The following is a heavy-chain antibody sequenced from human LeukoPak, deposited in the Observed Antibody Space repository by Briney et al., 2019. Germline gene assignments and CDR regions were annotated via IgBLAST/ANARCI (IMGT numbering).Heavy chain of an antibody. CDR1: GESFSGYY. D-gene: IGHD1-26*01. V-gene: IGHV4-34*01. Sequence: SETKSLTCAVYGESFSGYYWSCIRQTPRKGLEWIGEINHTGGTNYNPSLKSRVTISGDTSKNQFSLKLSSVTATDTAMYYCARRPRNSGTYDGPSGLDYWGQGTPVTVSS. J-gene: IGHJ4*02. CDR2: INHTGGT. CDR3: ARRPRNSGTYDGPSGLDY.